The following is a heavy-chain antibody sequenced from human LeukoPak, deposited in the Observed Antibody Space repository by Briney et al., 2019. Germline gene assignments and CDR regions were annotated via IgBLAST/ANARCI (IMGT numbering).Heavy chain of an antibody. Sequence: GGSLRLSCAASGFTFSRNAMHWVRQAPGKGLEWVAVISSDGSRKNYADSVKGRFTISRDNSKNSLSLQMNSLRAEDTAVYYCARDTAQRLTLYGVVDFWGQGTLVTVSS. D-gene: IGHD3-9*01. CDR2: ISSDGSRK. CDR3: ARDTAQRLTLYGVVDF. V-gene: IGHV3-30-3*01. J-gene: IGHJ4*02. CDR1: GFTFSRNA.